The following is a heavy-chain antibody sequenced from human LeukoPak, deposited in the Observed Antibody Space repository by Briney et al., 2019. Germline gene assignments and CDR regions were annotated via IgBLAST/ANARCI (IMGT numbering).Heavy chain of an antibody. D-gene: IGHD3-16*02. V-gene: IGHV4-34*01. Sequence: PSETLSLTCAVYGGSFSGYYWSWIRQPPGKGLEWIGEINHSGSTNYNPSLKSRVTISVDTPKNQFSLKLSSVTAADTAVYYCARGHHDYVWGSYRSPGDDYWGQGTLVTVSS. CDR3: ARGHHDYVWGSYRSPGDDY. CDR1: GGSFSGYY. CDR2: INHSGST. J-gene: IGHJ4*02.